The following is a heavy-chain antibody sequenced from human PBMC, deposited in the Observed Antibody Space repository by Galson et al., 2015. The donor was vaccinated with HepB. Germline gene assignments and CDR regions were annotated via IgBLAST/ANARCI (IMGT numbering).Heavy chain of an antibody. D-gene: IGHD4-17*01. CDR1: GFTFSDYY. CDR3: ARERGPGGDYGGDWYFDL. J-gene: IGHJ2*01. V-gene: IGHV3-11*05. Sequence: SLRLSCAASGFTFSDYYMGWIRQAPGKGLEWLSYISSSGSHTNYADSVKGRFTSSRDNAKNSLYLQMNSLRVVDTAVYYCARERGPGGDYGGDWYFDLWGRGTLVTVSS. CDR2: ISSSGSHT.